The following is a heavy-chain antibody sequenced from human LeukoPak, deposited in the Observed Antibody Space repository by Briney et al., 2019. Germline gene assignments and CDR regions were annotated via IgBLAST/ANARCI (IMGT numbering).Heavy chain of an antibody. J-gene: IGHJ6*03. V-gene: IGHV3-30*02. CDR2: IRYDGSNK. CDR1: GFTFSLYA. CDR3: AKGEGYYYYMDV. Sequence: GGSLRLSCAASGFTFSLYAMHWVRQAPGKGLEWVPFIRYDGSNKYYADSVRGRFIISRDNSKNTLFLQMNSLRVEDTALYYCAKGEGYYYYMDVWGKGTTVTVSS.